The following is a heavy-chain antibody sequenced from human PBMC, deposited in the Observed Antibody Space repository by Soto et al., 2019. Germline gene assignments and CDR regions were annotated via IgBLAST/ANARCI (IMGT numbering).Heavy chain of an antibody. J-gene: IGHJ5*02. CDR3: AAKAPSRWFDP. CDR1: NESRCRWY. Sequence: SETRSVACSVANESRCRWYWCYNRQPPGKGLEWIGYIYYSGSTNYNPSLKSRVTMSLDTSKNQFSLKLTSVTAADTAVYYCAAKAPSRWFDPWGQGPRVPVS. CDR2: IYYSGST. V-gene: IGHV4-59*01.